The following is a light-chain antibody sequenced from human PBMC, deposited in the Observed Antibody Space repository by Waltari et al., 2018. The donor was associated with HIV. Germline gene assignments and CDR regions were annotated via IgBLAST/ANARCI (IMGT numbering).Light chain of an antibody. V-gene: IGLV1-44*01. CDR3: AAWDDSLNAWV. CDR1: SSKIASNI. Sequence: QPVPAPPPLASGTPGQRVTIPCSGSSSKIASNIVNWYQQVTGTAPKLLIYSNNQRPSGVTDRFSGSTSGTSASLAISGLRSEDEADYYCAAWDDSLNAWVFGGGTKLTVL. J-gene: IGLJ3*02. CDR2: SNN.